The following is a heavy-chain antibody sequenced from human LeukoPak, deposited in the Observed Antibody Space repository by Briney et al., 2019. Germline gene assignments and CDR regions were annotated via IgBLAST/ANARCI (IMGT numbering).Heavy chain of an antibody. Sequence: GGSLRLSCAASGFTFSNNWMHWVRQAPGKGLVWVSRINSDGRTTTYADSVKGRFTISRDNAKNTLYLQMNSLRAEDTAVYYCARSPDYYTSGSYSPYFDYWGQGTLVTVSS. D-gene: IGHD3-10*01. CDR2: INSDGRTT. CDR1: GFTFSNNW. V-gene: IGHV3-74*01. J-gene: IGHJ4*02. CDR3: ARSPDYYTSGSYSPYFDY.